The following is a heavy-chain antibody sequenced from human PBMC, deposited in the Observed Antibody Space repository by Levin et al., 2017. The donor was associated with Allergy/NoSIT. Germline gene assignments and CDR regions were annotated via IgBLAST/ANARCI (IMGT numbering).Heavy chain of an antibody. Sequence: PGGSLRLSCAASGFTFDDYAMHWVRQAPGKGLEWVSGISWNSGSIGYADSVKGRFTISRDNAKNSLYLQMNSLRAEDTALYYCAKDMSRDYDFWSGYYKFDYWGQGTLVTVSS. CDR1: GFTFDDYA. CDR2: ISWNSGSI. CDR3: AKDMSRDYDFWSGYYKFDY. J-gene: IGHJ4*02. D-gene: IGHD3-3*01. V-gene: IGHV3-9*01.